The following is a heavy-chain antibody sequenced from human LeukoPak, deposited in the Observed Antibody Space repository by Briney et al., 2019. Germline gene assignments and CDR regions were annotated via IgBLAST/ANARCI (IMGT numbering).Heavy chain of an antibody. Sequence: ASVTVSCTASGYTFTSYGISWVRQAPGQGLEWMGWISAYNGNTNYAQKLQGRVTMTTDTSTSTAYMELRSLRSDDTAVYYCARGYYGSGSYYNEGSNWFDPWGQGTLVTVSS. CDR1: GYTFTSYG. CDR3: ARGYYGSGSYYNEGSNWFDP. CDR2: ISAYNGNT. D-gene: IGHD3-10*01. V-gene: IGHV1-18*01. J-gene: IGHJ5*02.